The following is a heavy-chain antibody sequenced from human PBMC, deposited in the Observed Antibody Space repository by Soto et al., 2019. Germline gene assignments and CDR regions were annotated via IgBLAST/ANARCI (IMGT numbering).Heavy chain of an antibody. CDR1: GYTFTSYG. D-gene: IGHD3-9*01. CDR3: ARSDYDILTRYYYY. Sequence: GASVKVSCKASGYTFTSYGISCVSKAPGQGLEWIGWISAYNGNTNYAQKLQGRVTMTTDTSTSTAYMELRSLRSDDTAVYYCARSDYDILTRYYYYLGQGNLITVSS. V-gene: IGHV1-18*01. CDR2: ISAYNGNT. J-gene: IGHJ4*02.